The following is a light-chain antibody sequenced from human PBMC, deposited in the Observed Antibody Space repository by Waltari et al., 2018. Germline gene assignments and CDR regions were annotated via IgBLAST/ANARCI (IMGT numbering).Light chain of an antibody. CDR1: ESVRRA. J-gene: IGKJ1*01. V-gene: IGKV3-20*01. Sequence: EVVLTQSPGTPSLSPGERATPSCRASESVRRAVIWYQQKPGQAPRLLIYDTSTRATGVPDRFSGSGSGTDFSLTISRLEPEDFAVYYCQHNVRLPVTFGQGTKVEIK. CDR2: DTS. CDR3: QHNVRLPVT.